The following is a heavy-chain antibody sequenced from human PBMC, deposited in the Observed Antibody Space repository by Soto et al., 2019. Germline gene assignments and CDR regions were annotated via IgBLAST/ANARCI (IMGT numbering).Heavy chain of an antibody. J-gene: IGHJ2*01. D-gene: IGHD3-9*01. CDR3: ARERELTGYWYFDL. CDR2: ISTAGNS. CDR1: GFTFSTYD. V-gene: IGHV3-13*01. Sequence: EVHLLESGGGLVQPGGSLRLSCAASGFTFSTYDMHWVRQVIGRGLEWVSAISTAGNSHYAVSVKGRFTVSRDNAKNSLYLQMNGLTAGDTAVYYCARERELTGYWYFDLWGRGTLVTVSS.